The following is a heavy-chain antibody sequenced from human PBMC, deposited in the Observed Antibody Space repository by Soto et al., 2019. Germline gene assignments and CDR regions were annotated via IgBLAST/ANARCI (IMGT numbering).Heavy chain of an antibody. J-gene: IGHJ3*02. CDR1: GFTFSSYW. CDR2: IKQDGSEK. Sequence: PGGSLRLSCAASGFTFSSYWMSWVRPAPGKGLEWVANIKQDGSEKYYVDSVKGRFTISRDNAKNSLYLQMNSLRAEDTAVYYCARDRHYYGSGSRKAAFDIWGQGTMVTVSS. V-gene: IGHV3-7*01. CDR3: ARDRHYYGSGSRKAAFDI. D-gene: IGHD3-10*01.